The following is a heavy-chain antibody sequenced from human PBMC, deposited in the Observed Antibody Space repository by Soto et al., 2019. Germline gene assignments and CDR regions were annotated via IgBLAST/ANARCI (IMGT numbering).Heavy chain of an antibody. V-gene: IGHV3-33*01. CDR3: ARDQWLVRAEAFDI. Sequence: PGGSLRLSCAASGFTFSSYGMHWVRQAPGKGLEWVAVIWYDGSNKYYADSVKGRFTISRDNSKNTLYLQMNSLRAEDTAVYYCARDQWLVRAEAFDIWGQGTMVTVSS. D-gene: IGHD6-19*01. CDR2: IWYDGSNK. CDR1: GFTFSSYG. J-gene: IGHJ3*02.